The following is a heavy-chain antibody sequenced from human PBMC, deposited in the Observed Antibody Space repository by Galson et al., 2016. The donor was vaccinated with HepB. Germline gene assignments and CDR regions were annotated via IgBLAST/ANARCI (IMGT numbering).Heavy chain of an antibody. CDR2: ITWRSDGI. CDR1: GLTFQDKA. V-gene: IGHV3-9*01. D-gene: IGHD2-8*01. CDR3: IKESSNGGLDY. J-gene: IGHJ4*02. Sequence: CAVSGLTFQDKAMHWIRQGPGKGPEWVSGITWRSDGIGYADSVKGRFTISRDNAKNSLYLQMDSLRVEDTAFYYCIKESSNGGLDYWGRGTLVTVSS.